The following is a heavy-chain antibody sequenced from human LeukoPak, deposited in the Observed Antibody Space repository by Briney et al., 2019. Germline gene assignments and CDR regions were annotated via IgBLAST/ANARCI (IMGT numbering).Heavy chain of an antibody. CDR3: AKDRNWYSSGWYYFDY. J-gene: IGHJ4*02. Sequence: GGSLRLSCAASGFTFSSYAMSWVRQAPGRGLEWVSTISGSGGTTYYADSVKGRFTISRDISRNTLYLQMNSLRAEDTAVYYCAKDRNWYSSGWYYFDYWGQGTLVTVSS. D-gene: IGHD6-19*01. CDR2: ISGSGGTT. CDR1: GFTFSSYA. V-gene: IGHV3-23*01.